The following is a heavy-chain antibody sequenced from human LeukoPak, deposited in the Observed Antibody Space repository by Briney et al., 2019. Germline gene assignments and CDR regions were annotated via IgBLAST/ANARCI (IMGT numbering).Heavy chain of an antibody. CDR3: AELGITMIGGV. D-gene: IGHD3-10*02. V-gene: IGHV3-66*01. J-gene: IGHJ6*04. CDR1: GFTFSSYG. Sequence: GGTLRLSCAASGFTFSSYGMSWVRQAPGKGLEWVSVIYGGGSTFYADSVKGRFTISRDNSKNTLYLQMNSLRAEDTAVYYCAELGITMIGGVWGKGTTVTISS. CDR2: IYGGGST.